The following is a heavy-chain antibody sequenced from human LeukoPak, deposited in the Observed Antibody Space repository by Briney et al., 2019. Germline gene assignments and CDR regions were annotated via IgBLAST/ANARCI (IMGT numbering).Heavy chain of an antibody. V-gene: IGHV1-69*13. Sequence: SVKVSCKASGGTFSSYAISWVRQAPGQGLEWMGGIIPIFATVTYAQNFQGRVTITADESTRTAYMDLSSLRSDDTAFYYCARVISIGQPPYFYYMDVWGKGTAVIVSS. CDR3: ARVISIGQPPYFYYMDV. J-gene: IGHJ6*03. D-gene: IGHD6-6*01. CDR2: IIPIFATV. CDR1: GGTFSSYA.